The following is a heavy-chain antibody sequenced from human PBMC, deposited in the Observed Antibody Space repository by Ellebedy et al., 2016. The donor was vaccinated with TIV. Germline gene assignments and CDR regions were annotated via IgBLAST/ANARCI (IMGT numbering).Heavy chain of an antibody. D-gene: IGHD2-15*01. Sequence: SPSFQGQVTISADKSISTAYLQWSSLKASDTAMYYCARSVDYYFDYWGQGTLVTVSS. J-gene: IGHJ4*02. CDR3: ARSVDYYFDY. V-gene: IGHV5-51*01.